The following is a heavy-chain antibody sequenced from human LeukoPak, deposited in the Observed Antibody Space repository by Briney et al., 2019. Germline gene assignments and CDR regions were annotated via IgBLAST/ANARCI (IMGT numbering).Heavy chain of an antibody. J-gene: IGHJ4*02. V-gene: IGHV4-34*01. D-gene: IGHD6-13*01. Sequence: KPSETLSLTCAVYGGSFSGYYWSWIRQPPGKGLEWIGEINHSGSTNYNPSLKSRVTISVDTSKNQFSLKLSSVTAADTAVYYCAGHFLGAAARWGQGTLVTVSS. CDR1: GGSFSGYY. CDR2: INHSGST. CDR3: AGHFLGAAAR.